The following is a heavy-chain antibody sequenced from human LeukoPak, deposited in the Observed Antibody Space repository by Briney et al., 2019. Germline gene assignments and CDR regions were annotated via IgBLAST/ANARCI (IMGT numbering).Heavy chain of an antibody. V-gene: IGHV3-30-3*01. CDR1: GFTFSIYT. J-gene: IGHJ3*02. CDR3: ARDLSQGSGVGAFDM. D-gene: IGHD3-10*01. CDR2: ISDDGSKK. Sequence: QPGGSLRLSCAASGFTFSIYTLHWVRQAPGKGLEWVAVISDDGSKKYHAESVRGRFIISRDNSKSTLYLQMNSPRAEDTAIYFCARDLSQGSGVGAFDMWGQGTTVSVSS.